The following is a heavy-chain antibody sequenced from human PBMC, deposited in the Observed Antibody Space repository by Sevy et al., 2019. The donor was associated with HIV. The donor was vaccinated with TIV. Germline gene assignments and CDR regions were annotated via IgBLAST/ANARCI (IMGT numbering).Heavy chain of an antibody. CDR2: IFYSGSA. CDR3: ARDANRSGYHNYFDY. Sequence: SETLSLTCTVSGGSISNYYWSWIRQPPGKGLEWIGNIFYSGSANYKSSLESRVTISVDTSKNQFSLELTSVTAADTAIYYCARDANRSGYHNYFDYWGQGTLVTVS. D-gene: IGHD3-22*01. J-gene: IGHJ4*02. CDR1: GGSISNYY. V-gene: IGHV4-59*01.